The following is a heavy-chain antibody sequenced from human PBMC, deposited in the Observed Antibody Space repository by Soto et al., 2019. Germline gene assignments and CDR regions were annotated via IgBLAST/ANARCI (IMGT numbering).Heavy chain of an antibody. V-gene: IGHV4-31*03. J-gene: IGHJ6*02. D-gene: IGHD2-2*01. Sequence: SETLSLTCTVSGGSISTRGYYWNWIRQHPGKGLEWIGYFYYSGSTYYNPSLKSRVTISVDTSKNQFSLKLSSVTAADTAVYYCARGVVGHCISTNCYRGLMDVWGQGTTVTVSS. CDR3: ARGVVGHCISTNCYRGLMDV. CDR2: FYYSGST. CDR1: GGSISTRGYY.